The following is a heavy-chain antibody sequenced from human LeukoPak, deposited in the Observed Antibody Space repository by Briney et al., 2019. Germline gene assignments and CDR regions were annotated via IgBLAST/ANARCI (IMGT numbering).Heavy chain of an antibody. Sequence: GGSLRLSCAASGFTFSSYSMNWVRQAPGKGLEWVSSISSSSSYIYYADSVKGRFTISRDNAKNSLYLQMNSLRVEDTAIYYCAKVAHYYYGSESYYFFEHWGQGTPVTASS. V-gene: IGHV3-21*01. J-gene: IGHJ4*02. CDR2: ISSSSSYI. CDR3: AKVAHYYYGSESYYFFEH. CDR1: GFTFSSYS. D-gene: IGHD3-10*01.